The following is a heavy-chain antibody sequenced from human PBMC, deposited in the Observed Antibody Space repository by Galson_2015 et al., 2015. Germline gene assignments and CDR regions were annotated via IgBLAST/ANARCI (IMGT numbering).Heavy chain of an antibody. J-gene: IGHJ4*02. CDR2: ISSSSSYI. Sequence: SLRLSCAASGFTFSSYSMNWVRQAPGKGLEWVSSISSSSSYIYYADSVKGRFTISRDNAKNSLYLQMNSLRAEDTAVYYCASDRSHDCGDLGVDYWGQGTLVTVSS. D-gene: IGHD4-17*01. CDR3: ASDRSHDCGDLGVDY. V-gene: IGHV3-21*01. CDR1: GFTFSSYS.